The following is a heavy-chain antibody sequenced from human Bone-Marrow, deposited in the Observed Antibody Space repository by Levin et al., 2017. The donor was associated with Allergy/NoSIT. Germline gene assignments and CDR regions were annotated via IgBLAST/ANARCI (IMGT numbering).Heavy chain of an antibody. V-gene: IGHV3-23*01. D-gene: IGHD3-10*01. CDR1: GFTFSNYA. CDR2: ISGSGDST. J-gene: IGHJ4*02. CDR3: AKDRDFYGSGSLGN. Sequence: GGSLRLSCAASGFTFSNYAMSWVRQAPGKGLEWVSGISGSGDSTYDGDSVKGRFTISRDNSKNTLYLQMNSLRAEDTAVYYCAKDRDFYGSGSLGNSGQGTLVTVSS.